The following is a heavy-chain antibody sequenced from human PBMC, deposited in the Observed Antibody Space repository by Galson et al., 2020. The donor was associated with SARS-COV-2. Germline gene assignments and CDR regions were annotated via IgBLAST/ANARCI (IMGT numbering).Heavy chain of an antibody. CDR1: GYTLTELS. J-gene: IGHJ6*02. CDR3: ATSFTIYGDYVGYYYYHRMDV. D-gene: IGHD4-17*01. V-gene: IGHV1-24*01. Sequence: ASVKVSCKVSGYTLTELSMHWVRQAPGKGLEWMGGFDPEDGETIYAQKFQGRVTMTEDTSTDTAYMELSSLRSEDTAVYYCATSFTIYGDYVGYYYYHRMDVWSQATTVTFSS. CDR2: FDPEDGET.